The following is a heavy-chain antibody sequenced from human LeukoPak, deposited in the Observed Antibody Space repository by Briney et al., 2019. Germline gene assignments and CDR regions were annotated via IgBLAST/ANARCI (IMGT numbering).Heavy chain of an antibody. V-gene: IGHV3-30*18. J-gene: IGHJ5*02. CDR3: AKAPYNWNDGLSWFDP. CDR2: ISYDGSNK. Sequence: PGGSLRLSCAASGFTFSSYGMHWVRQAPGKGLEWVAVISYDGSNKYYADSVKGRFTISRDNSKNTLYLQMNSLRAEDTAVYYCAKAPYNWNDGLSWFDPWGQGTLVTVSS. D-gene: IGHD1-20*01. CDR1: GFTFSSYG.